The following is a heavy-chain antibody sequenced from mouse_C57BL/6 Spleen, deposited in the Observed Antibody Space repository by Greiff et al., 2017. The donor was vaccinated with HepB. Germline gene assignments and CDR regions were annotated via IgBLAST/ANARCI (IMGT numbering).Heavy chain of an antibody. CDR1: GYTFTTYP. CDR2: FHPYNDDT. J-gene: IGHJ3*01. CDR3: ARGYYGSSYPAWFAY. Sequence: VQLQESGAELVKPGASVKMSCKASGYTFTTYPIEWMKQTHGKSLEWIGNFHPYNDDTKYNEKFKGKATLTVEKSSSTVYLELSRLTSDDSAVYYCARGYYGSSYPAWFAYWGQGTLVTVSA. D-gene: IGHD1-1*01. V-gene: IGHV1-47*01.